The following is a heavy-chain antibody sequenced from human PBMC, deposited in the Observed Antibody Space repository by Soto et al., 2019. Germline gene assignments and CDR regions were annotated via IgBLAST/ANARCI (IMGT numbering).Heavy chain of an antibody. Sequence: QVQLVESGGGVVQPGRSLRLSCAASGFTFSSYAMHWVRQAPGKGLEWVAVISYDGSNKYYADSVKGRFTISRDNSKNTLYLQMNSLRAEDTAVYYCARGPEILHWGQGTLVTVSS. CDR3: ARGPEILH. V-gene: IGHV3-30-3*01. J-gene: IGHJ1*01. CDR1: GFTFSSYA. CDR2: ISYDGSNK.